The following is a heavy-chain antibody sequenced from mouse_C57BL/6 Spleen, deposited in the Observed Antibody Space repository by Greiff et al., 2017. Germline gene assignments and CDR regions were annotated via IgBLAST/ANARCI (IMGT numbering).Heavy chain of an antibody. Sequence: QVQLKESGAELVKPGASVKISCKASGYAFSSYWLNWVKQRPGKGLEWIGQIYPGDGDPNYNGKFKGKATLTADKSSSTAYMQLHSLTSEDSAVYVCAIRGCDYDEGYFDVWGTGTTVTVSS. J-gene: IGHJ1*03. D-gene: IGHD2-4*01. CDR1: GYAFSSYW. CDR2: IYPGDGDP. V-gene: IGHV1-80*01. CDR3: AIRGCDYDEGYFDV.